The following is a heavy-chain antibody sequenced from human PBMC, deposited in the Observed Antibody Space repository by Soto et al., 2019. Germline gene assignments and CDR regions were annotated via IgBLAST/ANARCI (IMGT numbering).Heavy chain of an antibody. J-gene: IGHJ3*02. CDR2: ISGSGGST. D-gene: IGHD2-15*01. CDR1: GFTFSSYA. Sequence: GGSLRLSCAASGFTFSSYAMSWVRQAPGKGLEWVSAISGSGGSTYYADSVKGRFTISRDNSKNTLYLQMNSLRAEDTAVYYCAKSLPHIVVVVAAIGAFDIWGQGTMVTVSS. V-gene: IGHV3-23*01. CDR3: AKSLPHIVVVVAAIGAFDI.